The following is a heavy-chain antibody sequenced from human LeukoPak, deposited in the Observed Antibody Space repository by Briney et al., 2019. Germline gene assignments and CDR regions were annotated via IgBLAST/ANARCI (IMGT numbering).Heavy chain of an antibody. CDR2: IDSDGSGT. J-gene: IGHJ4*02. D-gene: IGHD1/OR15-1a*01. CDR1: GLALSGYW. CDR3: STVEHF. Sequence: GGSLRLSCSASGLALSGYWMHWVRQIPGKGLVWVSRIDSDGSGTSYADSVKGRFTISRDDVKNMLYLQMNSLRVEDTGLYYCSTVEHFWGQGTLVTVSS. V-gene: IGHV3-74*01.